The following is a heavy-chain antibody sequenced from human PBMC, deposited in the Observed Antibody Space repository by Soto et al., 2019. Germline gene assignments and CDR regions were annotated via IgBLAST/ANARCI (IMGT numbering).Heavy chain of an antibody. CDR3: AGGPSSRYYYYYMDV. CDR1: VYTYTSYD. Sequence: ASVKVFCTASVYTYTSYDINCVPQENEQGLEWMGWMHPSSGNTGYPQKFQGRVTRTRNTSISTAYMELSSLRSEDTAVYYCAGGPSSRYYYYYMDVWGKGTTVTVSS. J-gene: IGHJ6*03. CDR2: MHPSSGNT. V-gene: IGHV1-8*01.